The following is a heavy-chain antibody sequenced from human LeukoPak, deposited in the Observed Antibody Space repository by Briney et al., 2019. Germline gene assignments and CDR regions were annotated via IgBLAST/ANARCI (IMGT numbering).Heavy chain of an antibody. Sequence: GASVKVSCKASGYTFTSYAISWVRQAPGQGLEWMGGIIPIFGTANYAQKFQGRVTITADESTSTAYMELSSLRSEDTAVYYCARGTVVPAAGPGRYDHYVMDVWAKGPRSPSP. V-gene: IGHV1-69*13. CDR2: IIPIFGTA. D-gene: IGHD2-2*01. CDR1: GYTFTSYA. CDR3: ARGTVVPAAGPGRYDHYVMDV. J-gene: IGHJ6*02.